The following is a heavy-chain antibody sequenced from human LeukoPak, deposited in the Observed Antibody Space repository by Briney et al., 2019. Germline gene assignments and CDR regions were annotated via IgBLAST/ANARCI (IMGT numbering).Heavy chain of an antibody. Sequence: GGSPRLSCAASGFTFSNAWMSWVRQAPGKGLEWVGRIKSKTDGGTTDYAAPVKGRFTISRDDSKNTLYLQMNSLKTEDTAVYYCTTARWAYDSSGYHYYFDYWGQGTLVTVSS. J-gene: IGHJ4*02. V-gene: IGHV3-15*01. D-gene: IGHD3-22*01. CDR1: GFTFSNAW. CDR3: TTARWAYDSSGYHYYFDY. CDR2: IKSKTDGGTT.